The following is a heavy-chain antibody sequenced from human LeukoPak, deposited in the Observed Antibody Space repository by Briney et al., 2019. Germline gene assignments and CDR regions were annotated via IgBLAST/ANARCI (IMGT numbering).Heavy chain of an antibody. CDR1: GYTFTSYD. D-gene: IGHD3-22*01. CDR2: MNPNSGNT. Sequence: ASVKVSCKASGYTFTSYDINWVRQATGQGLEWMGWMNPNSGNTGYAQKFQGRVTMTRNTSISTAYVELSSLRSEDTAVYYCARGENANYYDSSGLFDYWGQGTLVTVSS. CDR3: ARGENANYYDSSGLFDY. J-gene: IGHJ4*02. V-gene: IGHV1-8*01.